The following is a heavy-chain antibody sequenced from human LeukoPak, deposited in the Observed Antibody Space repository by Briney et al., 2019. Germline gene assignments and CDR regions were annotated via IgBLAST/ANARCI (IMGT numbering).Heavy chain of an antibody. CDR3: ARDYYDSSGYYYGADY. CDR1: GFTFSSYG. V-gene: IGHV3-33*08. J-gene: IGHJ4*02. Sequence: GRSLRLSCAASGFTFSSYGMHWVRQAPGKGLEWVAVIWYDGSNKYYADSVKGRFTISRDNSKNTLYLQMNSLRAEDTAVYYCARDYYDSSGYYYGADYWGQGTLVTVSS. CDR2: IWYDGSNK. D-gene: IGHD3-22*01.